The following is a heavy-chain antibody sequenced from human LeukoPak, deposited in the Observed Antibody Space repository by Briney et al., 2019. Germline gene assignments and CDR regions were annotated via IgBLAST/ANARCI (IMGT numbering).Heavy chain of an antibody. Sequence: SETLSLTCAVYGGSFSGYYWSWIRQPPGKGLEWIGEINHSGSTNCNPSLKSRVTISVDTSKNQFSLKLSSVTAADTAVYYCARDDFWSGSDYWGQGTLVTVSS. CDR1: GGSFSGYY. D-gene: IGHD3-3*01. V-gene: IGHV4-34*01. J-gene: IGHJ4*02. CDR2: INHSGST. CDR3: ARDDFWSGSDY.